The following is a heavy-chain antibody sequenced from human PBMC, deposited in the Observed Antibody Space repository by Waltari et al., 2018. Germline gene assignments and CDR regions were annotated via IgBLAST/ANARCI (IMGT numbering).Heavy chain of an antibody. CDR3: VKDLGGGY. CDR1: GFTFSSYA. CDR2: IYSGGST. D-gene: IGHD3-16*01. Sequence: EVQLLESGGGLVQPGGSLRLSCAASGFTFSSYAMSWVRQAPGKGLEWVSVIYSGGSTYYADSVKGRFTISRDNSKNTLYLQMNSLRAEDTAVYYCVKDLGGGYWGQGTLVTVSS. J-gene: IGHJ4*02. V-gene: IGHV3-23*03.